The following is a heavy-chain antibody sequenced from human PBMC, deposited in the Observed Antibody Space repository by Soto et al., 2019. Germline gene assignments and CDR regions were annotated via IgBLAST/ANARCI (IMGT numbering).Heavy chain of an antibody. CDR1: GFTFNTFA. V-gene: IGHV3-23*01. Sequence: EVLLLESGGGLVQPGGSLRLSCAASGFTFNTFAMTWVRQAPGTGLEWVSALSGSGSLAYYADSVKGRFTISRDNSKNTMYLQMNNLRVDETAVYFCARDRGGALDSWGQGTLVTVSS. CDR3: ARDRGGALDS. D-gene: IGHD2-15*01. J-gene: IGHJ4*02. CDR2: LSGSGSLA.